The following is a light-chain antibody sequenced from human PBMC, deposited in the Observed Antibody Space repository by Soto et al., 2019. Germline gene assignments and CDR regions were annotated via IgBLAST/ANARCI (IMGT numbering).Light chain of an antibody. CDR3: QQYNDWPPVT. Sequence: EIMMTQSPATLSVSPGERATLSCRASRSGNADLAWYQQKPGQAPRLLIYDASTRATCIPARFRGSGSGKEFTLTISSLQSEDFAVYYCQQYNDWPPVTFGQGTRLEIK. CDR2: DAS. J-gene: IGKJ5*01. CDR1: RSGNAD. V-gene: IGKV3-15*01.